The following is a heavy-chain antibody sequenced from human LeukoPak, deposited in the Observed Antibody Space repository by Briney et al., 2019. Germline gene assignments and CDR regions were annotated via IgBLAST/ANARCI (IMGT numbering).Heavy chain of an antibody. V-gene: IGHV3-49*04. CDR1: GFTFGDYA. J-gene: IGHJ4*02. Sequence: GGSLRLSCTASGFTFGDYAISWVRQAPGGGLEWGGFIRSKAYGGTTEYAASVKGRFTISRDDSKSIAYLQMNSLKTGDTAVYYCTTSPLYGDFDYWGQGTLVTVSS. CDR3: TTSPLYGDFDY. CDR2: IRSKAYGGTT. D-gene: IGHD4-17*01.